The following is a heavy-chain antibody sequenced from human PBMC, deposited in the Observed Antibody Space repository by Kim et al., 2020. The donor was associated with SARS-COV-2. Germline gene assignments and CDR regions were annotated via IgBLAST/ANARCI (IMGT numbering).Heavy chain of an antibody. V-gene: IGHV3-74*01. CDR3: ARGLTYYDFWSGYQAYYYYGMDV. CDR2: INSDGSST. CDR1: GFTFSSYW. Sequence: GGSLRLSCAASGFTFSSYWMHWVRQAPGKGLVWVSRINSDGSSTSYADSVKGRFTISRDNAKNTLYLQMNSLRAEDTAVYYCARGLTYYDFWSGYQAYYYYGMDVWGQGTTVTVSS. J-gene: IGHJ6*02. D-gene: IGHD3-3*01.